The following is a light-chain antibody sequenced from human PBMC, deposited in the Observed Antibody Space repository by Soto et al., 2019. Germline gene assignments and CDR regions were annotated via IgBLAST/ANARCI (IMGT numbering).Light chain of an antibody. CDR3: SSYTSTSTRV. CDR1: SSDVGGYNY. CDR2: EVS. V-gene: IGLV2-14*01. Sequence: QSALTQRAFVSGSPGQAITISCTGTSSDVGGYNYVSWYQHPPGKAPKLMISEVSNRPSGVSNRFSGSKSGNTASLTISGLQAEDEADYYCSSYTSTSTRVFGTGTKVTVL. J-gene: IGLJ1*01.